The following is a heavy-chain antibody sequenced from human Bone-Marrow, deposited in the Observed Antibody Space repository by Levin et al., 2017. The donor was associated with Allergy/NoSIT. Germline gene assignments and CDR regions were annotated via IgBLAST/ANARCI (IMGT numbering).Heavy chain of an antibody. CDR1: GDPISGNPYY. Sequence: PSETLSLTCTVSGDPISGNPYYWAWIRQSPGKGLEWIGSIYYTGSVYYNPSLKSRLTISVDTSKNQFSLKLTSFSAADTAVYYCARAEQWLMRVNWFDPWGQGTLVTVSS. D-gene: IGHD6-19*01. J-gene: IGHJ5*02. CDR3: ARAEQWLMRVNWFDP. V-gene: IGHV4-39*07. CDR2: IYYTGSV.